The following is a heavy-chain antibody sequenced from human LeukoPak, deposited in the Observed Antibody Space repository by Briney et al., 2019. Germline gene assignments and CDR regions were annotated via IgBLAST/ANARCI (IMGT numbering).Heavy chain of an antibody. CDR1: GGSISSYY. D-gene: IGHD6-13*01. CDR2: IYYSGST. Sequence: PSETLSLTCTVSGGSISSYYWSWIRQPPGKGLEWIGDIYYSGSTNYNPSLKSRVIISVDTSKNQFSLKLSTVTAADTAVYYCATLLIAAAGKGWFDPWGQGTLVTVSS. J-gene: IGHJ5*02. V-gene: IGHV4-59*12. CDR3: ATLLIAAAGKGWFDP.